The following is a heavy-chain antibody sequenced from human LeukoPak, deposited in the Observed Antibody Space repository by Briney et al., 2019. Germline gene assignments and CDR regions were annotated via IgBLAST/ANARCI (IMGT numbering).Heavy chain of an antibody. D-gene: IGHD6-13*01. J-gene: IGHJ3*02. V-gene: IGHV1-69*13. Sequence: ASVKVSCKASGGTFSSYAISWVRQAPGQGLEWMGGIIPIFGTANYAQKFQGRVTITADESTSTAYMELSSLRSEDTAVYYCARDVGSSQRAFDIWGQGTMVTVSS. CDR3: ARDVGSSQRAFDI. CDR1: GGTFSSYA. CDR2: IIPIFGTA.